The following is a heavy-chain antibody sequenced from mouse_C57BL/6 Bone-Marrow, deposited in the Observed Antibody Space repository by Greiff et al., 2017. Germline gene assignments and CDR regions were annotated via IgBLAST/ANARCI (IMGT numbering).Heavy chain of an antibody. J-gene: IGHJ4*01. Sequence: EVQVVEPGGGLVKPGGSLKLSCAASGYTFSDYGMHWVRQAPEKGLEWVAYISSGSSTINYADTVKGRFTISIDNAKNTLFPQKTSLRSEDTAMYYCASRPYARDYWGQGTTVTVSS. V-gene: IGHV5-17*01. CDR3: ASRPYARDY. CDR1: GYTFSDYG. CDR2: ISSGSSTI.